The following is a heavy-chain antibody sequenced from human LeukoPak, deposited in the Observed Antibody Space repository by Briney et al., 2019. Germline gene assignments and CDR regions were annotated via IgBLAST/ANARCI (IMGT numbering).Heavy chain of an antibody. CDR1: GFTFSSYA. J-gene: IGHJ4*02. CDR2: VSNDGSEK. CDR3: AILVPRHYDGKSPGG. V-gene: IGHV3-30*04. Sequence: QPGGSLRLSCAASGFTFSSYAMHWVRQAPGKGLEWVAVVSNDGSEKYYSDAVKGRFTISRDNSKYTLYLQMNSLRVEDTAVYFCAILVPRHYDGKSPGGWGQGTLVTVSS. D-gene: IGHD4-23*01.